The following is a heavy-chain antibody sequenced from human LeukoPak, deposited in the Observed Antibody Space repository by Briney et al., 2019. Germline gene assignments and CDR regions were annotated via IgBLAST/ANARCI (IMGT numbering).Heavy chain of an antibody. Sequence: GASVKVSCKASGYTFTDYYIHWVRQAPGQGLEWMGIINPSGGSTSYAQKFQGRVTMTRDMSTSTVYMELSSLRSEDTAVYYCARVESSGWWYYFDYWGQGTLVTVSS. CDR2: INPSGGST. CDR3: ARVESSGWWYYFDY. V-gene: IGHV1-46*01. D-gene: IGHD6-19*01. CDR1: GYTFTDYY. J-gene: IGHJ4*02.